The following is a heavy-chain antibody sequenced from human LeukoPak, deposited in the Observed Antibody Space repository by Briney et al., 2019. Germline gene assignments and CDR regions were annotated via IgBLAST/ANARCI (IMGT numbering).Heavy chain of an antibody. Sequence: RPGGSLRLSCAASGFIFADHGMAWVRPVPGKGLEWVSGINWDGGSTGYGDSVKGRFTISRDNTKNSLYLQMNSLLGEDTALYYCAGGDSSGWYFDIWGRGTLVTVSS. CDR2: INWDGGST. D-gene: IGHD6-19*01. CDR3: AGGDSSGWYFDI. CDR1: GFIFADHG. V-gene: IGHV3-20*04. J-gene: IGHJ2*01.